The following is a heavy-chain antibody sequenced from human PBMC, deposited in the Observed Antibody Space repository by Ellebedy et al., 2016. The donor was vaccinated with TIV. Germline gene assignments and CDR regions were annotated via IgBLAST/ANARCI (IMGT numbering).Heavy chain of an antibody. D-gene: IGHD6-19*01. CDR3: ACQVAATDRAFDV. J-gene: IGHJ3*01. V-gene: IGHV3-11*06. Sequence: PGGSLRLSCADSGVTFSDYYMRRIRQAPGKGLDWVSSIHNRATYTSYADSVKGRFTISRDEPKNSLYLQMNNLRADYTAVYYCACQVAATDRAFDVWGQGTVVTVSS. CDR1: GVTFSDYY. CDR2: IHNRATYT.